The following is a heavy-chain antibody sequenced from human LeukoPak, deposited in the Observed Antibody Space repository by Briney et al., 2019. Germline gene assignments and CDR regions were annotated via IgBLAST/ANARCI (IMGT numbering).Heavy chain of an antibody. D-gene: IGHD5-18*01. Sequence: PSETLSLTCTVSGGSVSNYAYYWSWIRQPPGKGLEWIGHIYYSGSTNYNPSLKSRVTISIDTSKNQFSLKLTSVTAADTAVYYCARGGMVMSPFDYWGQGTLVTVSS. CDR1: GGSVSNYAYY. J-gene: IGHJ4*02. CDR3: ARGGMVMSPFDY. CDR2: IYYSGST. V-gene: IGHV4-61*08.